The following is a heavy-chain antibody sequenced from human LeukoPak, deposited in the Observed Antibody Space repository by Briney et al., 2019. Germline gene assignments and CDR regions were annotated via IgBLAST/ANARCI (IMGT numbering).Heavy chain of an antibody. V-gene: IGHV4-39*01. Sequence: SETLSLTCTVSGGSISSSSYYWGWIRQPPGKGLEWIGSIYYSGSTYYNPSLKSRVTISVDTSKNQFSLKLSSVTAAGTAVYYCASRRVSWSSGPWHYFDYWGQGTLVTVSS. CDR2: IYYSGST. CDR1: GGSISSSSYY. J-gene: IGHJ4*02. CDR3: ASRRVSWSSGPWHYFDY. D-gene: IGHD6-19*01.